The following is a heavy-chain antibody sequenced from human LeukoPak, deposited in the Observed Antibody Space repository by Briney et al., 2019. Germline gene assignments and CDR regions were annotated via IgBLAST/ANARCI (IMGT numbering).Heavy chain of an antibody. V-gene: IGHV4-34*01. J-gene: IGHJ2*01. D-gene: IGHD6-19*01. CDR3: SRVLEGSSGQHWYFDL. CDR1: GGSFSGYY. Sequence: SETLSLTCAVYGGSFSGYYWSWIRQPPGKGLEWIGEINHSGSTNYNPSLKSRVTISVDTSKNQFSLRLSSVTAADTAVYYCSRVLEGSSGQHWYFDLWGRGTLVTVSS. CDR2: INHSGST.